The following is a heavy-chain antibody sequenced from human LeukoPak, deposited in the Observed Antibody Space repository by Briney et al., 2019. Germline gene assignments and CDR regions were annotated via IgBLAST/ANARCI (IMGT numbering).Heavy chain of an antibody. CDR2: INQDGSEK. V-gene: IGHV3-7*01. CDR1: GFTFSSYW. CDR3: ARDKGDCSGGSCYDAFDI. Sequence: PGGSLRLSCAASGFTFSSYWMSWVRQAPGKGLEWVANINQDGSEKYYVDSVKGRFTISRDNAKNSLYLQMNSLRAEDTAVYYCARDKGDCSGGSCYDAFDIWGQGTMVTVSS. J-gene: IGHJ3*02. D-gene: IGHD2-15*01.